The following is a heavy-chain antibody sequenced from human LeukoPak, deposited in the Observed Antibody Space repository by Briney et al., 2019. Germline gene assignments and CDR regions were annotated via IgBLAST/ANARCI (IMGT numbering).Heavy chain of an antibody. CDR2: INPNSGGT. Sequence: ASVKVSCKASGYTFTGYYMHWVRQAPGQGLEWMGWINPNSGGTNYAQKFQGRVTMTRDTSISTAYMELSRLRSDDTAVYYCARAKDPMITVTTAGNYWGQGTLVTVSS. J-gene: IGHJ4*02. CDR3: ARAKDPMITVTTAGNY. V-gene: IGHV1-2*02. CDR1: GYTFTGYY. D-gene: IGHD4-17*01.